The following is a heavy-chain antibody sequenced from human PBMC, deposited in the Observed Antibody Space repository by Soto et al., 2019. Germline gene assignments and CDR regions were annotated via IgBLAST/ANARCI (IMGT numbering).Heavy chain of an antibody. V-gene: IGHV3-48*03. CDR3: LRALVGP. Sequence: PGGSLRLSCAASGFTFSSYEMNWVRQAPGKGLEWLAHISSGSTTIFYADSVKGRFTISRDNARSSLYLQMNRLSAEDTAVYYCLRALVGPWGHGTLVTVSS. J-gene: IGHJ5*02. CDR1: GFTFSSYE. CDR2: ISSGSTTI.